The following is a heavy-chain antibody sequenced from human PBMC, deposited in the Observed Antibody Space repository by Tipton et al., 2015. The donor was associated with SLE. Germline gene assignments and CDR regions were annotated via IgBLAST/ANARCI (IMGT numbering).Heavy chain of an antibody. J-gene: IGHJ4*02. CDR3: ARHAGDYAYFDS. D-gene: IGHD4-17*01. CDR1: GGSVSSGNYH. V-gene: IGHV4-61*01. Sequence: TLSLTCTVSGGSVSSGNYHWSWIRQPPGKGLEWIGYIYDSGSTSYNPSLKSRVTISEDTSKQQFSLKLSSLTAADTAVYYCARHAGDYAYFDSWGQGTLVTVSS. CDR2: IYDSGST.